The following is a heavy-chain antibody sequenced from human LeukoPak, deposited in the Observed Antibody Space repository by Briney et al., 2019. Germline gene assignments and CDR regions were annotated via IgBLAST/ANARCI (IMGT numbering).Heavy chain of an antibody. CDR3: ARRGIHCSSTSCYFTR. J-gene: IGHJ4*02. Sequence: SETLSLTCTVSGGSISSSSYYWGWIRQPPGKGPEWIGGIYYSGSTYYNPSLKSRVTISVDTSKNQFSLKLSSVTAADTAVYYCARRGIHCSSTSCYFTRWGQGTLVTVSS. CDR1: GGSISSSSYY. CDR2: IYYSGST. V-gene: IGHV4-39*01. D-gene: IGHD2-2*01.